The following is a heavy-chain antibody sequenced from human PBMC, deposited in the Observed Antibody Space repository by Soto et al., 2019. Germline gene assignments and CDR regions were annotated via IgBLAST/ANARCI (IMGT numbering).Heavy chain of an antibody. CDR2: IKSKTDGGTT. D-gene: IGHD3-22*01. CDR3: TTDDGPATYYYDSSGYYWGD. Sequence: GGSLRLSCAASGFTFSNAWMNWVRQAPGKGLEWVGRIKSKTDGGTTDYAAPVKGRFTISRDDSKNTLYLQMNSLKTEDTAVYYCTTDDGPATYYYDSSGYYWGDWGQGTLVTVSS. J-gene: IGHJ4*02. V-gene: IGHV3-15*07. CDR1: GFTFSNAW.